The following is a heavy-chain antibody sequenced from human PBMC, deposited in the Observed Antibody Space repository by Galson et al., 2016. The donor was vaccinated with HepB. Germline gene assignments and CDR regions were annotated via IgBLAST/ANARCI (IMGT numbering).Heavy chain of an antibody. CDR2: IWSDGSNK. CDR3: VGDGQDGFNLAY. D-gene: IGHD5-24*01. CDR1: GFSFSGHA. J-gene: IGHJ4*02. V-gene: IGHV3-33*01. Sequence: SLRLSCAASGFSFSGHAMHWVRRAPGKGLEWVAYIWSDGSNKYYPDSVKGRFTISRDNSKNTVSLQMNSLRVEDTAVYYCVGDGQDGFNLAYWGQGTLVTVSS.